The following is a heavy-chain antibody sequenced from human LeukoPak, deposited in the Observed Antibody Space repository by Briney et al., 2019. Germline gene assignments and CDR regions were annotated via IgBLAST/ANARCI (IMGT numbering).Heavy chain of an antibody. CDR3: AKDVLRYFDWLLCINL. V-gene: IGHV3-23*01. CDR1: GFTFSIYA. D-gene: IGHD3-9*01. J-gene: IGHJ4*02. CDR2: ITSSGDTT. Sequence: GVSLRLSCTASGFTFSIYAMSWVRQAPGRGLEWVSAITSSGDTTYYADSVKGRFTISRDNSKNTLYLQMNSLRAEDTAVYYCAKDVLRYFDWLLCINLRGQGTLVTVSS.